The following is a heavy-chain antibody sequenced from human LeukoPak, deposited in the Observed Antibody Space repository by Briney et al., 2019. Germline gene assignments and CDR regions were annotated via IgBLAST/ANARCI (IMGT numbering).Heavy chain of an antibody. CDR3: ASSDRRYFDWPIDY. Sequence: GASVKVSCKASGGTFSSYAISWVRQAPGQGLEWMGGIIPIFGTANYAQKFQGRVTITADESTSTAYMELSSLRSEDTAVYYCASSDRRYFDWPIDYWGQGTLVTISS. V-gene: IGHV1-69*13. J-gene: IGHJ4*02. CDR1: GGTFSSYA. D-gene: IGHD3-9*01. CDR2: IIPIFGTA.